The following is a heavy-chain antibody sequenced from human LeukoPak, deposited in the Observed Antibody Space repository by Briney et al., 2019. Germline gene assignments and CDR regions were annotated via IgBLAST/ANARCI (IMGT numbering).Heavy chain of an antibody. D-gene: IGHD6-13*01. V-gene: IGHV6-1*01. Sequence: SPTLSLTFAISGDSVSINSATWNWIRQSPSRGLEWLGSTYYSSEWYNDSAVSVQSRITINPDTSQNQFSLQLNSVTPEDTAVYYCARSHSSSLDTWGQGTLVTVFS. J-gene: IGHJ4*02. CDR1: GDSVSINSAT. CDR3: ARSHSSSLDT. CDR2: TYYSSEWYN.